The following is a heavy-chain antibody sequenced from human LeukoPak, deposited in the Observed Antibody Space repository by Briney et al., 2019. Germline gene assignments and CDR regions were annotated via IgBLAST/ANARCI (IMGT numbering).Heavy chain of an antibody. CDR1: GFSLSTSGMR. V-gene: IGHV2-70*04. CDR3: ARIGYSSSWDY. D-gene: IGHD6-13*01. J-gene: IGHJ4*02. CDR2: IDWDDDK. Sequence: SGPALVKPTQTLTLTCTFSGFSLSTSGMRVSWIRQPPGKALEWLARIDWDDDKFYSTSLKTRLTISKDTSKNQVVLTMTNMDPVDTATYYCARIGYSSSWDYWGQETLVTVSS.